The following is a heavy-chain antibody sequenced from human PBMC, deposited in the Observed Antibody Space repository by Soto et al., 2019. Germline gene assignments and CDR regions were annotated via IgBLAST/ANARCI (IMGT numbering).Heavy chain of an antibody. V-gene: IGHV3-48*03. D-gene: IGHD3-22*01. Sequence: EVQLVESGGGLVQPGGSLRLSCAASGFTFSSYEMNWVRQAPGKGLEWVSYISSSGSTIYYADSVKGRFTISRDNAKNSLYLQMNSLRAEDTAVYYCAIDGYDSSGHYGMDVWGQGTTVTVSS. CDR3: AIDGYDSSGHYGMDV. J-gene: IGHJ6*02. CDR2: ISSSGSTI. CDR1: GFTFSSYE.